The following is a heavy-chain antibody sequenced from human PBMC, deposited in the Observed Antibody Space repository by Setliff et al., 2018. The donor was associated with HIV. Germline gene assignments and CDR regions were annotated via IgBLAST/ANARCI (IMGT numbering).Heavy chain of an antibody. D-gene: IGHD3-10*01. CDR2: IFSSGST. V-gene: IGHV4-4*09. Sequence: SETLSLTCTVSGDSISSYSWNWIRQSPGGGLEWIGFIFSSGSTKYNPSLQSRVTMSIDTSKNQFSLRLTSVTAEDTAVYYCARRIDDSGSFPDKNWFDTWGQGSLVTVSS. J-gene: IGHJ5*02. CDR1: GDSISSYS. CDR3: ARRIDDSGSFPDKNWFDT.